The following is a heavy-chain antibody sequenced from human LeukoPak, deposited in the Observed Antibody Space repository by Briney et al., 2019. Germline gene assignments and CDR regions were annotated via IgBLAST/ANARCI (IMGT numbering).Heavy chain of an antibody. V-gene: IGHV4-39*01. D-gene: IGHD5-24*01. Sequence: SEILSLTCLVSGGSISDNTYYWGWIRQPPGKGLEWIGSVYYSGSPYYNPSLQSRVTISVDTSKTQISLKLSSVSAADTAIYYCANQGSINKAFDIWGHGTMVTVSS. CDR1: GGSISDNTYY. J-gene: IGHJ3*02. CDR2: VYYSGSP. CDR3: ANQGSINKAFDI.